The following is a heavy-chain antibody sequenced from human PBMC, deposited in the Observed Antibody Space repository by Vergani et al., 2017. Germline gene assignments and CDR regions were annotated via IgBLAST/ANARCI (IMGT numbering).Heavy chain of an antibody. D-gene: IGHD3-10*01. Sequence: QVQLVQSGAEVKKPGASVKVSCKASGYTFTGYYMHWVRQAPGQGLEWMGWINPNSGGTNYAQKVQGRVTMTRDTSISTAYMELSRLRSDDTAVYYCAGGGLLWFGGLLERPLDYWGQGTLVTVSS. CDR1: GYTFTGYY. J-gene: IGHJ4*02. CDR2: INPNSGGT. V-gene: IGHV1-2*02. CDR3: AGGGLLWFGGLLERPLDY.